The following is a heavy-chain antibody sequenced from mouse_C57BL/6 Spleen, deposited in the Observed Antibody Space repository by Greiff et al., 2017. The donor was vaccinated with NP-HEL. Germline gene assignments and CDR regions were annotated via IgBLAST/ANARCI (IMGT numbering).Heavy chain of an antibody. D-gene: IGHD1-1*01. V-gene: IGHV5-9*01. CDR3: ARLDYEYYAMDY. J-gene: IGHJ4*01. Sequence: EVKLMESGGGLVKPGGSLKLSCAASGFTFSSYTMSWVRQTPEKRLEWVATISGGGGNTYYPDSVKGRFTISRDNAKNTLYLQMSSLRSEDTALYYCARLDYEYYAMDYWGQGTSLTVSS. CDR1: GFTFSSYT. CDR2: ISGGGGNT.